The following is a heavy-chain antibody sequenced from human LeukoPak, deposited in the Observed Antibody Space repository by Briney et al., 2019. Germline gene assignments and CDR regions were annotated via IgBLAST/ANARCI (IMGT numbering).Heavy chain of an antibody. J-gene: IGHJ4*02. V-gene: IGHV3-30*18. CDR1: GFTFSSFG. CDR3: AKDASTVTLHADY. CDR2: LSYDGSNS. D-gene: IGHD4-17*01. Sequence: GGSLRLSCAASGFTFSSFGMHWVRQAPGKGLEWVAVLSYDGSNSYYADSVKGRFTISRDNSKNTLYLQMNSPRAEDTAVYYCAKDASTVTLHADYWGQGTLVTVSS.